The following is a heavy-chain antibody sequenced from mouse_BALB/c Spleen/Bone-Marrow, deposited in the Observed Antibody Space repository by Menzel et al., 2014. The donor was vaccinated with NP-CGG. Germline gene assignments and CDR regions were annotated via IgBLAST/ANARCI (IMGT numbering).Heavy chain of an antibody. V-gene: IGHV1-20*02. J-gene: IGHJ1*01. Sequence: VQLQQSGPELAKPGASVKISCKASGYSFTDYFMNWVMQSHGKSLEWIGRINPYNGDTFYNQKFKGKATLTVDKSSSTAHMELRSLASEDSAVYYCAREGGYYYGSSPYFDVWGAGTTVTVSS. CDR3: AREGGYYYGSSPYFDV. CDR2: INPYNGDT. CDR1: GYSFTDYF. D-gene: IGHD1-1*01.